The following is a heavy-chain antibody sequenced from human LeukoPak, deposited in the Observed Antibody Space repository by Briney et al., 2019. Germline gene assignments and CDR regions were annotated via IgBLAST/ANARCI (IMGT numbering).Heavy chain of an antibody. J-gene: IGHJ4*02. CDR2: IHSSGST. CDR3: ALTHRGIIVGATEPLDFDY. D-gene: IGHD1-26*01. CDR1: GGSISSSAYY. V-gene: IGHV4-39*07. Sequence: PSETLSLTCTVSGGSISSSAYYWGWIRRPPGKGLEWIGSIHSSGSTYYNPSLKSRVTISVDRSKNQFSLKLSSVTAADTAVYYCALTHRGIIVGATEPLDFDYWGQGTLVTVSS.